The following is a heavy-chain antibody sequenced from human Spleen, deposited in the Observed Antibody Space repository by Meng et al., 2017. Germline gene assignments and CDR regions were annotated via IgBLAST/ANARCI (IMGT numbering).Heavy chain of an antibody. Sequence: ASVKVSCKASGYTFTGYYMHWVRQAPGQGLEWMGRINPNSGGTNYAQKFQGRVTMTRDTSISTAYMELSRLRSDDTAVYYCARSTNIVVVVAATPPDYWGQGTLVTVSS. CDR1: GYTFTGYY. J-gene: IGHJ4*02. CDR3: ARSTNIVVVVAATPPDY. V-gene: IGHV1-2*06. D-gene: IGHD2-15*01. CDR2: INPNSGGT.